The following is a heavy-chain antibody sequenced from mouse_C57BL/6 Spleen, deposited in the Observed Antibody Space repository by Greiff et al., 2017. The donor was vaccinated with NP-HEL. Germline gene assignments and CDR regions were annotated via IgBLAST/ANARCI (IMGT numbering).Heavy chain of an antibody. D-gene: IGHD1-1*01. CDR1: GYTFTDYY. CDR2: INPNNGGT. V-gene: IGHV1-26*01. Sequence: EVQLQQSGPELVKPGASVKISCKASGYTFTDYYMNWVKQSHGKSLEWIGDINPNNGGTSYNQKFKGKATLTVDKSSSTAYMELRSLTSEDSAVYYCARLGYGSSPWYFDVWGTGTTVTVSS. J-gene: IGHJ1*03. CDR3: ARLGYGSSPWYFDV.